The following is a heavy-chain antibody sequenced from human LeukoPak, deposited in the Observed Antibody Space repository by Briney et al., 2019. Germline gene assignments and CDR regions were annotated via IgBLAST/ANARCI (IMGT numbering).Heavy chain of an antibody. D-gene: IGHD3-10*01. CDR1: GGSISSYY. CDR3: ARDRSGSYYSDAFDI. V-gene: IGHV4-59*01. J-gene: IGHJ3*02. CDR2: IYYSGST. Sequence: SETLSLTCTVSGGSISSYYWSWIRQPPGKGLEWIGYIYYSGSTNYNPSLKSRVTISVDTSKNQFSLKLSSVTAADTAVYHCARDRSGSYYSDAFDIWGQGTMVTVSS.